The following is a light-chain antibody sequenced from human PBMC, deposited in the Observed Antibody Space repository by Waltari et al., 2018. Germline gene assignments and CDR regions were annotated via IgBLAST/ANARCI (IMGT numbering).Light chain of an antibody. V-gene: IGLV6-57*01. CDR1: RGNIRRNY. CDR3: QSYDNSLVV. CDR2: EDD. J-gene: IGLJ2*01. Sequence: FMLTQPHPVSGSPGETVTFSCTRRRGNIRRNYFQWLQQRPGSSVTTVIYEDDQRTSWVPDRFSGSIDTSSNSASLTIAGLTTEDEADYYCQSYDNSLVVFGGGTKLSVL.